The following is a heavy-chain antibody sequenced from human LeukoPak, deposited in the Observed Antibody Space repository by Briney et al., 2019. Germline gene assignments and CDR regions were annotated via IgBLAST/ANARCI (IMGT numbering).Heavy chain of an antibody. D-gene: IGHD1-20*01. CDR1: GFTFSIYA. Sequence: TGGSLRLSCAASGFTFSIYAMSWVRQAPGKGLEWVSAISGSGGSTYYADSVKGRFTISRDNSKNTLYLQMNSLRAEDTAVYYCAKDRVTGTTGGAFDIWGQGTMVTVSS. V-gene: IGHV3-23*01. J-gene: IGHJ3*02. CDR3: AKDRVTGTTGGAFDI. CDR2: ISGSGGST.